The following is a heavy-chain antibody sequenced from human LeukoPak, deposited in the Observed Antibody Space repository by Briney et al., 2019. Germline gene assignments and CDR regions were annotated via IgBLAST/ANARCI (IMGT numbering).Heavy chain of an antibody. CDR3: ASPLGATNSFADY. J-gene: IGHJ4*02. D-gene: IGHD1-26*01. Sequence: PGGSLRLSCAASGFTFSSYWMHWVRQAPGKGLVWVTRINSDGSSTSYADSVKGRFTISRDNAKNTLYLQMNSLRAEDTAVYYCASPLGATNSFADYWGQRTLVTVSS. CDR1: GFTFSSYW. V-gene: IGHV3-74*01. CDR2: INSDGSST.